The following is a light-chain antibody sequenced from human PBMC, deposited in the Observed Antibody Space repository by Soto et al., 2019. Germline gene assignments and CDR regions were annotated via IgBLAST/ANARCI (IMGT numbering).Light chain of an antibody. CDR1: QSVSGW. CDR3: QQSASFSGR. V-gene: IGKV1-5*01. Sequence: RVTVSRGASQSVSGWLAWYQQKPGEAPKLLIYDASALPRGVTSRFSGRGSATNSTLPLARLPPDDFAPHYCQQSASFSGRFAPGTQLDIK. J-gene: IGKJ3*01. CDR2: DAS.